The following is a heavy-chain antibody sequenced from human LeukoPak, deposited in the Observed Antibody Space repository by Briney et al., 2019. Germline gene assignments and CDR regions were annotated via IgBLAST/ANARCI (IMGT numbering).Heavy chain of an antibody. Sequence: ASVKVSCKASGYTFTGYYMHWVRQAPGQGLEWMGIINPSGGSTSYAQKFQGRVTITADESTSTAYMELSSLRSGDTAVYYCARGPLLFSYWGQGTLVTVSS. CDR2: INPSGGST. CDR1: GYTFTGYY. D-gene: IGHD2-21*02. V-gene: IGHV1-46*01. CDR3: ARGPLLFSY. J-gene: IGHJ4*02.